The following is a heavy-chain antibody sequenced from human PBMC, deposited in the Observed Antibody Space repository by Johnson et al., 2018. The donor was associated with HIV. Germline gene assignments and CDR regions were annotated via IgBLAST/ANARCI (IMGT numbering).Heavy chain of an antibody. Sequence: QEQLVESGGGLVKPGGSLRLSCVASGFTFSDYYMTWIRQAPRKGLEWVSYISSSGSTIYYADSVTGRFTISRDHARNSLFLQMNSLRAEDTAVYYCARIPGSGWEHDAFDIWGQGTLVTFSS. CDR2: ISSSGSTI. V-gene: IGHV3-11*04. CDR1: GFTFSDYY. J-gene: IGHJ3*02. CDR3: ARIPGSGWEHDAFDI. D-gene: IGHD6-19*01.